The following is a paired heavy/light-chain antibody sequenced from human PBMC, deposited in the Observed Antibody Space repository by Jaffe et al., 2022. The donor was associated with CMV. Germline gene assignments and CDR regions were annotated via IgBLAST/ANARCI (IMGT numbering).Light chain of an antibody. V-gene: IGLV2-23*02. J-gene: IGLJ3*02. Sequence: QSALTQPASVSGSPGQSITISCTGTSSDVGSYNLVSWYQQHPGKAPKLMIYEVSKRPSGVSNRFSGSKSGNTASLTISGLQAEDEADYYCCSYAGSSTFWVFGGGTKLTVL. CDR1: SSDVGSYNL. CDR2: EVS. CDR3: CSYAGSSTFWV.
Heavy chain of an antibody. CDR3: ARTGPQARKMATIHLSPPGTVPFDI. CDR2: INHSGST. J-gene: IGHJ3*02. V-gene: IGHV4-34*01. D-gene: IGHD5-12*01. CDR1: GGSFSGYY. Sequence: QVQLQQWGAGLLKPSETLSLTCAVYGGSFSGYYWSWIRQPPGKGLEWIGEINHSGSTNYNPSLKSRVTISVDTSKNQFSLKLSSVTAADTAVYYCARTGPQARKMATIHLSPPGTVPFDIWGQGTMVTVSS.